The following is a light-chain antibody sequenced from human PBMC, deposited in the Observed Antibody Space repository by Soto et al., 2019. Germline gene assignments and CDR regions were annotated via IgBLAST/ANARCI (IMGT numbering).Light chain of an antibody. Sequence: QSDLTQPPYASGSPGQSVTISCTGTSSDVGGYNYVSWYQQHPGKAPQLVIYGVNKRASGVPDRFSGSKSGNTASLTVSGLQAEDEADYYCSSYAGSNILYVFGTGTKVTVL. CDR2: GVN. J-gene: IGLJ1*01. CDR3: SSYAGSNILYV. V-gene: IGLV2-8*01. CDR1: SSDVGGYNY.